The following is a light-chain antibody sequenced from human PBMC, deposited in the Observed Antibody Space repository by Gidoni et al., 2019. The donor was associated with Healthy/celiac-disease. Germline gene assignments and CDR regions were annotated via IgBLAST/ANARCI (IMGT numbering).Light chain of an antibody. V-gene: IGKV3-20*01. CDR1: QSVSSSY. Sequence: EIVLTQSPGTLSLSPGERATLSFRASQSVSSSYLAWYQQKPGQAPRLLIYGASSRATGIPDRFSGSGSGTDFTLTISRLEPEDFAVYYCQQYGSSPQTFXXXTKVEIK. CDR3: QQYGSSPQT. J-gene: IGKJ1*01. CDR2: GAS.